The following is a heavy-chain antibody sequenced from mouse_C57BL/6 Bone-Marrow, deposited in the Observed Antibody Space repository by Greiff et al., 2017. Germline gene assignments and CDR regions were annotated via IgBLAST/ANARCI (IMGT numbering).Heavy chain of an antibody. CDR3: ARSDYGSSYVYAMDY. CDR2: IFPGSGST. D-gene: IGHD1-1*01. CDR1: GYTFTDYY. J-gene: IGHJ4*01. V-gene: IGHV1-75*01. Sequence: VQLQPSGPELVKPGASVKISCKASGYTFTDYYINWVKQRPGQGLEWIGWIFPGSGSTYYNEKFKGKATLTVDKSSSTAYMLLSSLTSEDSAVYFCARSDYGSSYVYAMDYWGQGTSVTVSS.